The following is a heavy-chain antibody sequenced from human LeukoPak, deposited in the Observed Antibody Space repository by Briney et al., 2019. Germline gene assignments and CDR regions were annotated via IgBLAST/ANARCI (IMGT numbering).Heavy chain of an antibody. CDR1: GFTFSSYG. J-gene: IGHJ6*02. D-gene: IGHD1-1*01. V-gene: IGHV3-30*02. CDR2: IRSDGSNK. CDR3: AKDQVERHERYSYYGMDV. Sequence: GGSLRLSCAASGFTFSSYGMHWVRQAPGQGLEWVAFIRSDGSNKCYADSVKGRFTISRDNSTNTLYMQMNSLRAEDTAVYSCAKDQVERHERYSYYGMDVWGQGTTFTVSS.